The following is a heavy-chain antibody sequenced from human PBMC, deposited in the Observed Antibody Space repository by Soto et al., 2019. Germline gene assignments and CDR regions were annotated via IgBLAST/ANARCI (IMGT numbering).Heavy chain of an antibody. CDR1: GFTFSSYA. D-gene: IGHD3-10*01. J-gene: IGHJ4*02. CDR3: ANQDSGSYYSAPLDY. CDR2: ISGSGGGT. Sequence: EVQLLESGGDLVQPGGSLRLSCAASGFTFSSYAMSWVRQTPGKGLEWVSGISGSGGGTYYADSVRGRFTISRDNSKNTLYLQMNSLRAEDTAVYYCANQDSGSYYSAPLDYWGQGILVTVSS. V-gene: IGHV3-23*01.